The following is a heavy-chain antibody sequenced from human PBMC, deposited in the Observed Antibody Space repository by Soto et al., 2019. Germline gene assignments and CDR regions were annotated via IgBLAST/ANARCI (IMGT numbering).Heavy chain of an antibody. Sequence: SETLSLTCTVSGGSISSGDYYWSWIRQPPGKGLEWIGYIYYSGSTYCNPSLKSRVTISADTSKNQFSLKLSSVTAADTAVYYCARDSGGWYYFDYWGQGTLVTVSS. CDR1: GGSISSGDYY. J-gene: IGHJ4*02. CDR3: ARDSGGWYYFDY. D-gene: IGHD2-15*01. CDR2: IYYSGST. V-gene: IGHV4-30-4*01.